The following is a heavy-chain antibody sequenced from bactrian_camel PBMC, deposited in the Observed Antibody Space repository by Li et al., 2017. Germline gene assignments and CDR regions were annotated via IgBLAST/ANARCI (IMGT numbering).Heavy chain of an antibody. CDR3: AACKNLRGGYLG. V-gene: IGHV3S56*01. Sequence: HVQLVESGGGTVQAGGSLRLSCTVSGYIFSSCGMGWYRQAPGKERELVSSISTDGSTFYDDTVKGRFTISQDNAKNTLYLQMNSLQTEDTAVYWCAACKNLRGGYLGRGQGTQVTV. CDR1: GYIFSSCG. J-gene: IGHJ4*01. CDR2: ISTDGST. D-gene: IGHD2*01.